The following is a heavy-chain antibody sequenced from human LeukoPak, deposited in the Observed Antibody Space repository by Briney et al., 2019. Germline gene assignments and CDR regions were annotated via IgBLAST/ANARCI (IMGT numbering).Heavy chain of an antibody. D-gene: IGHD4-23*01. CDR3: TRITDDYGGKIADY. V-gene: IGHV3-73*01. J-gene: IGHJ4*02. Sequence: GGSLRLSCAASGFTFSGSAMHWVRQASGKGLEWVGRIRSKANSNATAYAASVKGRFTISRDDSKNTAYLQMNSLKTEDTAVYYCTRITDDYGGKIADYWGQGTLVTVSS. CDR2: IRSKANSNAT. CDR1: GFTFSGSA.